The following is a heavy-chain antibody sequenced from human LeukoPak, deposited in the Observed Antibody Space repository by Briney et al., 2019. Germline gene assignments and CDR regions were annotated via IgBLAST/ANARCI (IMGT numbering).Heavy chain of an antibody. J-gene: IGHJ6*02. CDR2: IYSGGST. V-gene: IGHV3-66*01. CDR3: ARGRSDYYGSGSYSDYYYYYGMDV. CDR1: GFTVSSNY. D-gene: IGHD3-10*01. Sequence: GGSLRLSCAASGFTVSSNYMSWVRQAPGKGLEWVSVIYSGGSTYYADSVKGRFTISRDNSKNTLYLQMNSLRAEDTAVYYCARGRSDYYGSGSYSDYYYYYGMDVWGQGTTVTVSS.